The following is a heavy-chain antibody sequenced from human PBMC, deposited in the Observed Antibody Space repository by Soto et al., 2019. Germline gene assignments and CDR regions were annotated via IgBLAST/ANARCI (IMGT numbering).Heavy chain of an antibody. CDR3: VREDDGGDRDYYGLDV. D-gene: IGHD4-17*01. Sequence: QVQLQESGPGLVRPSQTLSLTCTVSGGSISSDHYHWTWIRQTPGKGLEWIGYIHYSASVYYNPSLQSRVTMSVDTSKNLFSLKLSSVTAADTAVYFCVREDDGGDRDYYGLDVWGQGTTVTVSS. CDR1: GGSISSDHYH. CDR2: IHYSASV. V-gene: IGHV4-30-4*01. J-gene: IGHJ6*02.